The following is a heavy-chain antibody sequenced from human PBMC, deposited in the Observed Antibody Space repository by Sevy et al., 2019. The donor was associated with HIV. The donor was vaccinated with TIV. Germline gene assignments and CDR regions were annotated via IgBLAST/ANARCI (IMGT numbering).Heavy chain of an antibody. CDR3: ARDSIPLVQGVIITPYYYGMDV. V-gene: IGHV1-18*01. CDR2: ISAYNGNT. D-gene: IGHD3-10*01. CDR1: GYTFTSYG. Sequence: ASVKVSCKASGYTFTSYGISWVRQAPGQGLEWMGWISAYNGNTNYAQRLQGRVTMTTDTSTSTAYMELGSLRSDDTAVYYCARDSIPLVQGVIITPYYYGMDVWGQGTTVTVSS. J-gene: IGHJ6*02.